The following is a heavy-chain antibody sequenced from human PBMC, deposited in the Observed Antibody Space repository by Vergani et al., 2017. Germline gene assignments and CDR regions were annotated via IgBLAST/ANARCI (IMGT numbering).Heavy chain of an antibody. Sequence: QMQLVQSGPEVKKPGTSLKVSCKASGFTFTSSAMQWVRQARGQRLEWIVWIVVGSGNTNYAQKFQERVTITRDMSTSTAYMELSSLRSADTSVYYCAADSGMATITGWYFDLWGRGTLVTVSS. V-gene: IGHV1-58*02. J-gene: IGHJ2*01. CDR3: AADSGMATITGWYFDL. D-gene: IGHD5-24*01. CDR1: GFTFTSSA. CDR2: IVVGSGNT.